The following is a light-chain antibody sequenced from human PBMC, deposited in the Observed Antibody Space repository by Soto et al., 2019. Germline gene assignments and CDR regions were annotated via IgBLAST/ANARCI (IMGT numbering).Light chain of an antibody. J-gene: IGLJ2*01. CDR1: TGAVTSGHY. CDR3: LLSYSGVGGV. V-gene: IGLV7-46*01. CDR2: STT. Sequence: QAVVTQEPSLTVSPGGTVTLTCGSSTGAVTSGHYPYWFQQKPGQAPRTLIYSTTNTHSWTPARFSGSLLGDNAALTLSGAQREDEADYYCLLSYSGVGGVFGGGTKLTVL.